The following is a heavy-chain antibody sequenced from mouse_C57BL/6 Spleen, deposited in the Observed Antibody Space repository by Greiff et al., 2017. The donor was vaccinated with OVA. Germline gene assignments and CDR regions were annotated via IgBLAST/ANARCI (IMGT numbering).Heavy chain of an antibody. CDR1: GFSLTSYG. D-gene: IGHD4-1*01. J-gene: IGHJ4*01. CDR3: SKCLSETGTGYALDY. V-gene: IGHV2-3*01. CDR2: IWGDGIT. Sequence: VQLQESGPGLVAPSQSLSITCTVSGFSLTSYGVSWVRQPPGKGLGWLGVIWGDGITNYPSALISRLSLSKYNSTSPVVLKLISLLTDDTATYYCSKCLSETGTGYALDYWGQGTSVTVSS.